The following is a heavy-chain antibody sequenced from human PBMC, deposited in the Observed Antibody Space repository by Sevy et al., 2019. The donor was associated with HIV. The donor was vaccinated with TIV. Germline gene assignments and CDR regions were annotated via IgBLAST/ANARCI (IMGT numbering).Heavy chain of an antibody. CDR3: ARDTLGYGGNPNLDLDL. CDR2: INSDGSTT. Sequence: GGSLRLSCAASGFSFSRYFMHWVRQAPGEGLVRVSRINSDGSTTNYADSVEGRFIVSRDNAKKTLYLELHSLRVEDTATYYCARDTLGYGGNPNLDLDLWSQGTLVTVSS. D-gene: IGHD4-17*01. V-gene: IGHV3-74*01. J-gene: IGHJ5*02. CDR1: GFSFSRYF.